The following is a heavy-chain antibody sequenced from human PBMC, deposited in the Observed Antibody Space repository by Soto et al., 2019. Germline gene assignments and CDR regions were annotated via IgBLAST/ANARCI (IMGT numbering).Heavy chain of an antibody. Sequence: SVKVFCKASGGTFSSYAISWVRQAPGQGLEWMGGIIPIFGTANYAQKFQGRVTITADESTSTAYMELSSLRSEDTAVYYCARADLNYYDSSGYYSAFDYWGQGTLVTVSS. V-gene: IGHV1-69*13. D-gene: IGHD3-22*01. CDR1: GGTFSSYA. CDR3: ARADLNYYDSSGYYSAFDY. J-gene: IGHJ4*02. CDR2: IIPIFGTA.